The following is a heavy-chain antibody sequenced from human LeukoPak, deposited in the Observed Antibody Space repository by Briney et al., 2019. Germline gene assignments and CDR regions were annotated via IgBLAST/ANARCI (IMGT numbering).Heavy chain of an antibody. Sequence: GRCLSPSRAAAGFTFRTYATGSARQDPGGGIEWVSGNNSSGGTTFFADSVKARFPILRDNSKTRMYMQMNSLRPEHTAVYYCAKGNDILSAYFDYWGQGTLVTVSS. D-gene: IGHD3-9*01. CDR3: AKGNDILSAYFDY. CDR2: NNSSGGTT. CDR1: GFTFRTYA. J-gene: IGHJ4*02. V-gene: IGHV3-23*01.